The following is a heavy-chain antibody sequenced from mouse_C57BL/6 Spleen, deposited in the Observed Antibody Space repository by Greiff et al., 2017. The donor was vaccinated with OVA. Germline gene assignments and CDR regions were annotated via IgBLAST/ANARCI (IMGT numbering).Heavy chain of an antibody. CDR2: IDPENGDT. CDR1: GFTIKDDY. D-gene: IGHD1-1*01. J-gene: IGHJ2*01. Sequence: EVQLQQSGAELVRPGASVKLSCTASGFTIKDDYMHWVKQRPEQGLEWIGWIDPENGDTEYASKFQGKATITADTSSNTAYLQLSSLTSEDAAVYYGTTSFITTVVAPDYWGQGTTLTVSS. V-gene: IGHV14-4*01. CDR3: TTSFITTVVAPDY.